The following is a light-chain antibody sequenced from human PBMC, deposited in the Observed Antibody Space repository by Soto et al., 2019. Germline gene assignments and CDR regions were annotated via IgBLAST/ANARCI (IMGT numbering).Light chain of an antibody. CDR1: SSDVGGYNY. CDR3: SSFAGGGNPVL. CDR2: EVT. V-gene: IGLV2-8*01. J-gene: IGLJ2*01. Sequence: QSALTQPPSASGSLGQSVTISCTGTSSDVGGYNYVSWHQQHPGKAPKVMIYEVTKRPPGVPDRFSGSKSGNTASLTVSGLQAEDEADDYCSSFAGGGNPVLLGGGTKLTAL.